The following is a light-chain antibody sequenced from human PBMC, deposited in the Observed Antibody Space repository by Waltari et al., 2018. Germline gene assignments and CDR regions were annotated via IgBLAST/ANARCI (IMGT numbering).Light chain of an antibody. CDR3: QVWDNSRDQVV. J-gene: IGLJ3*02. CDR2: YEN. CDR1: NTEAKS. V-gene: IGLV3-21*04. Sequence: SYVLTQPPSVSVAPGKTARVTCGGDNTEAKSVHRYQQKAGQAPVPVVFYENDRPSGSPERCASSICGNTATLTISRVEVGDEADYYCQVWDNSRDQVVFGGGTKLAVL.